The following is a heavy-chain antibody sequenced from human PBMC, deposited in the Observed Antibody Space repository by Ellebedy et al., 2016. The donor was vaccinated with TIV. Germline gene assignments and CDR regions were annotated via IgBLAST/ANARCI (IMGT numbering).Heavy chain of an antibody. D-gene: IGHD4-17*01. CDR3: ATDGSYGDYRSPTHAFEF. J-gene: IGHJ3*01. CDR2: INQDGSEK. CDR1: GFTFSSYW. V-gene: IGHV3-7*01. Sequence: GGSLRLSCAAPGFTFSSYWMSWVRQAPGKGLKWVANINQDGSEKYYVDSVKGRFTISRDNAKNSLYLQLNSLGADDTAVYYCATDGSYGDYRSPTHAFEFWGQGTMVTISS.